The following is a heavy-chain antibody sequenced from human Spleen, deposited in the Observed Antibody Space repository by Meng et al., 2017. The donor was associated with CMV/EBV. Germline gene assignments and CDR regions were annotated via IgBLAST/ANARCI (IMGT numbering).Heavy chain of an antibody. J-gene: IGHJ4*02. CDR2: INPNSGGT. V-gene: IGHV1-2*02. Sequence: QGQRGQSGAEVKNPRSSGKGSCKAFGGTFSSYAISWVRQAPGQGLEWMGWINPNSGGTNYAQKFQGRVTMTRDTSISTAYMELSRLRSDDTAVYYCARDLGLYYYGSGSSDYWGQGTLVTVSS. D-gene: IGHD3-10*01. CDR3: ARDLGLYYYGSGSSDY. CDR1: GGTFSSYA.